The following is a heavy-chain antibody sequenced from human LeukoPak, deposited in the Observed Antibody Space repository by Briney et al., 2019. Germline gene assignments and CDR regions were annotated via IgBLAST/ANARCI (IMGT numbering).Heavy chain of an antibody. V-gene: IGHV3-21*01. CDR1: GFTFSSYS. CDR3: ARDPKGYYDFWSGYYPLYFDY. D-gene: IGHD3-3*01. J-gene: IGHJ4*02. CDR2: ISSSSSYI. Sequence: GGSLRLSCAASGFTFSSYSMNWVRQAPGKGLEWVSSISSSSSYIYYVDSVKGRFTISRDNAKNSLYLQMNSLRAEDTAVYYCARDPKGYYDFWSGYYPLYFDYWGQGTLVTVSS.